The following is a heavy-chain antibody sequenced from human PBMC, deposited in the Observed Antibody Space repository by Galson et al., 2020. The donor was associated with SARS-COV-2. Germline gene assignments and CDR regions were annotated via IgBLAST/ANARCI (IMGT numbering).Heavy chain of an antibody. V-gene: IGHV1-2*02. Sequence: ASVTVSCKASGYTFTGYYIHWVRQAPGQGLEWMGWIKPNSGGTNYAQNFQGRVTMTRDTSISTAYMELSSLRSDDTAVYYCARGLDTLTGYSLAYWGQGTQVTVSS. CDR3: ARGLDTLTGYSLAY. D-gene: IGHD3-9*01. CDR1: GYTFTGYY. J-gene: IGHJ1*01. CDR2: IKPNSGGT.